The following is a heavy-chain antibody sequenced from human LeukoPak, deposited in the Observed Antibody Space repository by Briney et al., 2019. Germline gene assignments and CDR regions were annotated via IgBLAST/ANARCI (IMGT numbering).Heavy chain of an antibody. V-gene: IGHV6-1*01. CDR3: AREYTDMVYFDQ. CDR2: TYYRSNWFY. CDR1: GDSVSSNSAA. Sequence: SQTLSLTCVLSGDSVSSNSAAWHWIRQSPSRGLEWLGRTYYRSNWFYDYELSVRSRIRITADMSNNHFSLQLNSVTPEDTAVYYCAREYTDMVYFDQWGQGTLVTVSS. D-gene: IGHD5-18*01. J-gene: IGHJ4*02.